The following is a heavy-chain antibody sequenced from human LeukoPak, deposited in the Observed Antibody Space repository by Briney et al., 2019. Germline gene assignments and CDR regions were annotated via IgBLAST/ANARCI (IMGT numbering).Heavy chain of an antibody. V-gene: IGHV3-30*03. D-gene: IGHD3-10*01. CDR3: AVGSGSYFDY. CDR1: GFTFSSYG. CDR2: ISYDGSNK. Sequence: GGSLRLSCAASGFTFSSYGMHWVRQAPGKGLEWVAVISYDGSNKYYADSVKGRFTISRDNSKNTLYLQMNSLRAEDTAVYYCAVGSGSYFDYWGQGTLVTVSS. J-gene: IGHJ4*02.